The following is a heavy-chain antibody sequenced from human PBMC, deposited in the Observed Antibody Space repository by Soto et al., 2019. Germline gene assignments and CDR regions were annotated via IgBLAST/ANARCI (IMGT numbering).Heavy chain of an antibody. CDR2: IIPIFGTA. V-gene: IGHV1-69*13. J-gene: IGHJ6*02. CDR1: GGTFSSYA. D-gene: IGHD4-17*01. Sequence: SVKVSCKASGGTFSSYAISWVRQAPGQGLEWMGGIIPIFGTANYAQKFQGRVTITADESTSTAYMELSSLRSEDTAVYYCARVMTTVTRYYYYGMDVWGQGTTVTVSS. CDR3: ARVMTTVTRYYYYGMDV.